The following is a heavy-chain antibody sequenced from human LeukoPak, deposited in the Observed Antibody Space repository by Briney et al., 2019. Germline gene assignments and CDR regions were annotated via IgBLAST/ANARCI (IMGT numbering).Heavy chain of an antibody. J-gene: IGHJ4*02. CDR2: IYSSGST. V-gene: IGHV3-53*01. CDR1: GFIVSSNY. CDR3: ARASSYGHFDS. Sequence: PGGSLRLSCAASGFIVSSNYMNWVRQAPGKGLEWVSVIYSSGSTYYADSVKGRFTISRDNSKNTLYLQMNSLRADDTAVYYCARASSYGHFDSWGQGTLVTVSS. D-gene: IGHD2-21*01.